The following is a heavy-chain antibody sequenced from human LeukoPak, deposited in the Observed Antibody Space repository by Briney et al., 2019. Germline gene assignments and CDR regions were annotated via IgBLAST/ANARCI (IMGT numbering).Heavy chain of an antibody. CDR3: ARDHGSGSTDYFDY. CDR1: GFTFSNYA. J-gene: IGHJ4*02. CDR2: ISASGLST. Sequence: PGGSLRLSCVASGFTFSNYAMSWVRQAPGKGLEYVSPISASGLSTYYTDSVRGRFTISRDNAKNSLYLQMKSLRVEDTAVYYCARDHGSGSTDYFDYWGQGTLVTVSS. D-gene: IGHD3-22*01. V-gene: IGHV3-23*01.